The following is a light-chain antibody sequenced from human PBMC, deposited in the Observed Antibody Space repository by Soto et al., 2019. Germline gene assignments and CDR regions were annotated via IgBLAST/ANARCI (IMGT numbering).Light chain of an antibody. CDR3: QQSYSTPTT. V-gene: IGKV1-39*01. Sequence: DIQMTQSPSSLSASVGDRVTITCRASQSISSYLNWYQQKPGKAPKLLIYAASSLQSGVPSRFSVSGSWTDFTLTNSSLQPEDFATYYCQQSYSTPTTFGQGTRLEIK. CDR2: AAS. J-gene: IGKJ5*01. CDR1: QSISSY.